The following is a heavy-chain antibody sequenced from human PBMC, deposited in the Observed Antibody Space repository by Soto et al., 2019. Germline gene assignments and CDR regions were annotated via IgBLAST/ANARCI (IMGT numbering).Heavy chain of an antibody. D-gene: IGHD2-2*01. CDR2: IKSKTDGGTT. V-gene: IGHV3-15*01. CDR3: TRGSVVPAAIGGPHYYYSGRDF. J-gene: IGHJ6*02. CDR1: GFTFSNAW. Sequence: EVQLVESGGGLVKPGGSLRLSCAASGFTFSNAWMSWVRQAPGKGLEWVGRIKSKTDGGTTDYAAPVKGRFTISRDDSKTTRYLQMNSRKTEETAVYYCTRGSVVPAAIGGPHYYYSGRDFWGQGTTVTVSS.